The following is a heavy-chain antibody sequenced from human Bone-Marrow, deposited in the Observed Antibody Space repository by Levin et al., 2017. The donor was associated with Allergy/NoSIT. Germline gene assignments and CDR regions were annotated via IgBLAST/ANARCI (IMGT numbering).Heavy chain of an antibody. V-gene: IGHV1-3*01. CDR2: INLGNANT. CDR3: TRGPHSSD. Sequence: ASVKVSCKTSGFSFTTFSLHWVRQAPGQRFEWMGWINLGNANTKYSQKFQGRVTISKDTSARTVYMELSSLRSEDTATYFCTRGPHSSDWGQGTLVTVSS. D-gene: IGHD3-22*01. CDR1: GFSFTTFS. J-gene: IGHJ4*02.